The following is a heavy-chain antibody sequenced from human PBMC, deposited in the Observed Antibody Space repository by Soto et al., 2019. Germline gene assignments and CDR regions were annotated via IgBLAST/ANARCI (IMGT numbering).Heavy chain of an antibody. CDR2: FFWDGDK. CDR3: VHSLRRDNCRGGNCYRFDV. Sequence: SGPTLVNPTQTLTLTRTFSGFSLTTNGVGVGWMRQPPGEAPEWLALFFWDGDKRYSPSLKSRLTITKDTSKNQVVLIMTNTDPVDTATYYCVHSLRRDNCRGGNCYRFDVWGQGTPVTVSS. V-gene: IGHV2-5*02. J-gene: IGHJ5*02. D-gene: IGHD2-15*01. CDR1: GFSLTTNGVG.